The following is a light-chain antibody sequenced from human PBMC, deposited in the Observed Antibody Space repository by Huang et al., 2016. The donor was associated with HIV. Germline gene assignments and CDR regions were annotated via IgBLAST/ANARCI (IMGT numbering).Light chain of an antibody. CDR3: QQRDNWLT. J-gene: IGKJ4*01. CDR2: DAF. V-gene: IGKV3-11*01. Sequence: VLTQSPATLSLPPGHTATLSCRASESVKSYLAWYQQKPAQAPRLLIHDAFKRAPGIPSRFSGSGSGTAFTLTISSLEPEDSAIYYCQQRDNWLTFGGGTKIEI. CDR1: ESVKSY.